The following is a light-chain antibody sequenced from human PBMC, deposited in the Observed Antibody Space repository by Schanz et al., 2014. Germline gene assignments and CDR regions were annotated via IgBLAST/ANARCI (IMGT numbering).Light chain of an antibody. J-gene: IGLJ2*01. Sequence: QSALTQPRSVSGSPGQSVTISCTGTNSDVGGYDYVSWYQLHPGKAPKLMIYDVSNRPSGVSNRFSGSKSGNTASLAISGLQSEDEADYYCSSYTSSSSVLFGGGTKLTVL. CDR3: SSYTSSSSVL. CDR2: DVS. V-gene: IGLV2-14*03. CDR1: NSDVGGYDY.